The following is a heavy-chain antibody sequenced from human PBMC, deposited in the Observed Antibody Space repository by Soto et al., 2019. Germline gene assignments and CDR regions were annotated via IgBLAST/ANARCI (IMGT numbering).Heavy chain of an antibody. J-gene: IGHJ3*02. CDR1: GFTFSSYW. CDR2: IKQDGSEK. V-gene: IGHV3-7*04. Sequence: EVQLVESGGGLVQPGGSLRLSCAASGFTFSSYWMSWVRQAPGKGLEWVANIKQDGSEKYYVDSVKGRFTISRDNAKNSLYLQMNSLRGDDTVVYYCARDRGGGRYWGGDAFDIWGQGTMVTVSS. D-gene: IGHD1-26*01. CDR3: ARDRGGGRYWGGDAFDI.